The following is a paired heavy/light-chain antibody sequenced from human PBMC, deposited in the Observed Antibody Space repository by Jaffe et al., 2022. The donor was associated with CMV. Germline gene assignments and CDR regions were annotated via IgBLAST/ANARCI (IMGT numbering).Light chain of an antibody. J-gene: IGKJ4*01. CDR3: QQYGSSPLT. CDR1: HSVSSSE. Sequence: EIVLTQSPGTLSMSPGERATLSCRASHSVSSSELAWYQQRRGQAPRLLIYGASSRATGIPDRFSGSGSGTDFTLTISRLEPQDFAVYYCQQYGSSPLTFGGGTKVEIK. CDR2: GAS. V-gene: IGKV3-20*01.
Heavy chain of an antibody. V-gene: IGHV3-23*01. J-gene: IGHJ4*02. Sequence: EVQLLESGGGLLQPGGSLRLSCAASGFTFSSYAMSWVRQAPGKGLEWVSGISGSGGSTFSADSVKGRFTISRDNFQNTLYLQMSSLRADDTATYYCAKGGWGGSAWYRELDYWGQGTLVTVSS. CDR2: ISGSGGST. CDR3: AKGGWGGSAWYRELDY. CDR1: GFTFSSYA. D-gene: IGHD6-19*01.